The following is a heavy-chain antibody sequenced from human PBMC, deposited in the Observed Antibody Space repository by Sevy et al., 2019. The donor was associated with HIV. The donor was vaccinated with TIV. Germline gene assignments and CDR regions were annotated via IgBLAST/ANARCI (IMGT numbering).Heavy chain of an antibody. V-gene: IGHV1-2*02. J-gene: IGHJ4*02. Sequence: ASVKVSCKASGYTFTDYYIHWVRQAPGQGLEWVGWMNPSSGATLYAQKFKARVTMTRDTSMTTAYMDLTNLASDDTAVYFCARAIKGTYCSDSNCRLFDSWGQGTLVTVSS. CDR2: MNPSSGAT. D-gene: IGHD2-15*01. CDR1: GYTFTDYY. CDR3: ARAIKGTYCSDSNCRLFDS.